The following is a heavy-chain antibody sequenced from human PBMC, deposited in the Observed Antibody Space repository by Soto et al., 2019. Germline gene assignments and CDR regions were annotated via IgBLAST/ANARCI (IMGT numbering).Heavy chain of an antibody. Sequence: GESLKISCKGSGYSFTSYWIGWVRQMPGKGLEWMGIIYPGDSDTRYSPSFQGQVTISADKSISTAYLQWSSLKASDTAMYYCARQRKDDYIWGKTSGAFDIWGQGTMVTVSS. CDR1: GYSFTSYW. D-gene: IGHD3-16*01. V-gene: IGHV5-51*01. J-gene: IGHJ3*02. CDR3: ARQRKDDYIWGKTSGAFDI. CDR2: IYPGDSDT.